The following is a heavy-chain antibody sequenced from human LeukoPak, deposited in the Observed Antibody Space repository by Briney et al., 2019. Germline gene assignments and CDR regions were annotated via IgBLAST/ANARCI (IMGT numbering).Heavy chain of an antibody. CDR1: GASINSSSYY. CDR3: ARRDVSGYYNY. J-gene: IGHJ4*02. D-gene: IGHD3-22*01. Sequence: SETLSLTCTVSGASINSSSYYWGWIRQPPGKGLEWIGNIYYTGSTYYNPSLKSRVTISVDRSKNQFSLKLSSVTAADTAVYYCARRDVSGYYNYWGQGTLVTVSS. V-gene: IGHV4-39*01. CDR2: IYYTGST.